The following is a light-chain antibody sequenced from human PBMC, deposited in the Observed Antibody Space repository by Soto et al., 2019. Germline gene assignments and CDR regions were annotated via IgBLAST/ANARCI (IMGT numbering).Light chain of an antibody. CDR2: EVS. V-gene: IGLV2-14*01. Sequence: QSALTQPASVSGSPGQSITISCTGTSSDVGSYNRVSWYQQAPGTAPKLMIYEVSNRPSGVSNRFSGSKSGNTASLTISGLQAEDEADYYCSSYTTSSTYVFGTGTKLTVL. J-gene: IGLJ1*01. CDR1: SSDVGSYNR. CDR3: SSYTTSSTYV.